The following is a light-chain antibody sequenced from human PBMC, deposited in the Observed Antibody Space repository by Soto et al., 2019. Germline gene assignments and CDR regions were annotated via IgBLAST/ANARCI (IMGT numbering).Light chain of an antibody. CDR3: SSYTSSNTEV. V-gene: IGLV2-14*03. Sequence: QSALTQPASVSGSPGQSITISCTGTSSDVGGYNYVSWYQQHPGKAPKLMIYDVTTRPSGVSDRFSGSKSGNTASLTISGLQAEDDADYYCSSYTSSNTEVFGTGTKVTVL. CDR2: DVT. CDR1: SSDVGGYNY. J-gene: IGLJ1*01.